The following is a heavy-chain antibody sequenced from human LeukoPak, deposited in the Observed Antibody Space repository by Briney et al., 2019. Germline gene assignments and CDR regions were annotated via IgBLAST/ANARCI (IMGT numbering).Heavy chain of an antibody. CDR2: IYYSGST. V-gene: IGHV4-39*01. CDR1: GGSISSSSYY. J-gene: IGHJ3*02. D-gene: IGHD2-2*01. Sequence: SETLSLTCTVSGGSISSSSYYWGWIRQPPGKGLEWIGSIYYSGSTYYNPSLKSRVTISVDTSKNQFSLKLSSVTAADTAVYYCARHQYQLLGALGAFDIWGQGTMVTVSS. CDR3: ARHQYQLLGALGAFDI.